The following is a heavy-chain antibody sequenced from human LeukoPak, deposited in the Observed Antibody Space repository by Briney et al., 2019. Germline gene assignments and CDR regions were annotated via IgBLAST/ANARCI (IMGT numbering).Heavy chain of an antibody. Sequence: GGSLRLSCAASGFTFSSYSMNWVRQAPGKGLEWVSSISSSSSYIYYADSVKGRFTISRDNAKNSLYLQMNSLRAEDTAVYYCARAGNVWGSYRSYLFDYWGQGTLVTVSS. V-gene: IGHV3-21*04. CDR3: ARAGNVWGSYRSYLFDY. J-gene: IGHJ4*02. CDR1: GFTFSSYS. CDR2: ISSSSSYI. D-gene: IGHD3-16*02.